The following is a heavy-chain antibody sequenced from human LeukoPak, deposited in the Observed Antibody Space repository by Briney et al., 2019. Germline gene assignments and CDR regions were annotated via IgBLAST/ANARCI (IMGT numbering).Heavy chain of an antibody. CDR3: AKGIVVVITGPTDY. CDR1: GFTFSSYD. V-gene: IGHV3-30-3*01. J-gene: IGHJ4*02. CDR2: ISYDGNNK. Sequence: PGRSLRLSCEASGFTFSSYDMYWLRQAPGKGLEWVAVISYDGNNKYNADSAVKGRFTISRDNSKNTLYLQMNSLRAEDTAVYYCAKGIVVVITGPTDYWGQGTLVTVSS. D-gene: IGHD3-22*01.